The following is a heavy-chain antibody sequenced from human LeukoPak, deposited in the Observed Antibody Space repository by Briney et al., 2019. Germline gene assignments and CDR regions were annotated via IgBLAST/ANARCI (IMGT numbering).Heavy chain of an antibody. J-gene: IGHJ5*02. V-gene: IGHV3-49*04. CDR3: TRGPIVATTP. Sequence: QPGRSLRLSCTASGFTFGDYAMSWVRQAPGKGLEWVGFIRSKAYGGTTEYAASVKGRFTISRDDSKSIAYLQMNSLKTEDTAVYYCTRGPIVATTPWGQGTLVTVSS. CDR1: GFTFGDYA. D-gene: IGHD5-12*01. CDR2: IRSKAYGGTT.